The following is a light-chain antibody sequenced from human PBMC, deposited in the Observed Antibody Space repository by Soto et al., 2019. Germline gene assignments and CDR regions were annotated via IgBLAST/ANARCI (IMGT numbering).Light chain of an antibody. Sequence: QSALTQPASVSGSPGQSITISCTGTSSDVGGYDHVAWYQQHPGKAPKLMIYEVNNRPSGVPDRFSGSKSGNTASLTVSGLQAADEADYFCKSYAGSNTYVFGSGTKLTVL. CDR1: SSDVGGYDH. V-gene: IGLV2-8*01. CDR3: KSYAGSNTYV. J-gene: IGLJ1*01. CDR2: EVN.